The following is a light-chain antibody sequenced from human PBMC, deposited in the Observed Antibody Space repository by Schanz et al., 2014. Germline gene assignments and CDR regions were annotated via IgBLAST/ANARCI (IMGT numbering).Light chain of an antibody. J-gene: IGLJ3*02. CDR2: DVS. CDR1: SSDVGGYNY. Sequence: QSALTQPASVSGSPGQSITISCTGTSSDVGGYNYVSWYQQHPGKAPKLMIYDVSNRPSGVSNRFSGSKSGNTASLTISGLQAEDEADYYCCSYTISSTWVFGGGTKLTVL. CDR3: CSYTISSTWV. V-gene: IGLV2-14*01.